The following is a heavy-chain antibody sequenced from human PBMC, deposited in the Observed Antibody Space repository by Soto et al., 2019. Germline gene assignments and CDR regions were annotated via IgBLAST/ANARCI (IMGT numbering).Heavy chain of an antibody. D-gene: IGHD6-13*01. CDR3: ARDQPQQPEGYYYYMDV. CDR1: GYTFTSYA. Sequence: ASVKVSCKASGYTFTSYAMHWVRQAPGQRLEWMGWINAGNGNTKYSQKFQGRVTITRDTSASTAYMELSSLRSEDTAVYYCARDQPQQPEGYYYYMDVWGKGTTVTVSS. CDR2: INAGNGNT. V-gene: IGHV1-3*01. J-gene: IGHJ6*03.